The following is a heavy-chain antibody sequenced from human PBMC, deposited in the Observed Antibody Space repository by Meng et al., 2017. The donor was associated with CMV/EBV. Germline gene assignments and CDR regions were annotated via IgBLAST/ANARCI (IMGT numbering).Heavy chain of an antibody. V-gene: IGHV3-30*03. D-gene: IGHD3-3*01. CDR2: ISYDGNSE. CDR3: ARGPTYSDFWRGDPPHYGVDV. J-gene: IGHJ6*02. CDR1: GFTFSDYY. Sequence: GGSLRLSCAASGFTFSDYYMSWIRQAPGKGLEWVATISYDGNSEYYADSVKGRFTISRDNSKDTLFVQMNSLRAEDRAVYYCARGPTYSDFWRGDPPHYGVDVWGQGTTVTVSS.